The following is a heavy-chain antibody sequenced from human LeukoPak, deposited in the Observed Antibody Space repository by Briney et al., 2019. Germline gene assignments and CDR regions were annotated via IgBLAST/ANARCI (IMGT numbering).Heavy chain of an antibody. D-gene: IGHD6-19*01. CDR2: IYYSGST. Sequence: KASETLSLTCTVSGGSISSYYWSWIRQPPGKGLEWIGYIYYSGSTNYNPSLKSRVTISVDTSKNQFSLKLSSVTAAGTAVYYCARAGFRWLVPRQDYYYGMDVWGQGTTVTVSS. V-gene: IGHV4-59*01. CDR1: GGSISSYY. CDR3: ARAGFRWLVPRQDYYYGMDV. J-gene: IGHJ6*02.